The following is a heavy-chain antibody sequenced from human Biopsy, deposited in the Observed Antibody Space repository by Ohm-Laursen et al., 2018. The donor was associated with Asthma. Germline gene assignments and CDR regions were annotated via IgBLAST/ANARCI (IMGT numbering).Heavy chain of an antibody. J-gene: IGHJ6*02. V-gene: IGHV1-46*01. CDR1: GYTFTSYY. CDR3: ARDPHNSYLASLRTKFNYYYHGMDV. CDR2: INPSGGST. Sequence: ASVKVSCKASGYTFTSYYMHWVRQAPGQGLEWMGIINPSGGSTSYAQKFQGRVTMTRDTSTSTVYMELSSLRSEDTAVYYCARDPHNSYLASLRTKFNYYYHGMDVWGQGTTVTVSS. D-gene: IGHD1-7*01.